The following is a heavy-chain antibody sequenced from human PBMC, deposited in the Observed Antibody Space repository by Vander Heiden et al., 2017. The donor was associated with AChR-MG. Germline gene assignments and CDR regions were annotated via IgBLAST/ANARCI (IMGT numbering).Heavy chain of an antibody. J-gene: IGHJ4*02. CDR2: IWYDGSDK. V-gene: IGHV3-33*01. CDR1: GFTFSNYG. Sequence: QVQLVESGGGVVQPGTFLRLPCAASGFTFSNYGMHWVRQAPGKVLEWVAVIWYDGSDKYYADSVKGRLTISRDNSKNTLYLQMNSLRVEDTAVYYCTFFDYWGQGTLVTVSS. CDR3: TFFDY.